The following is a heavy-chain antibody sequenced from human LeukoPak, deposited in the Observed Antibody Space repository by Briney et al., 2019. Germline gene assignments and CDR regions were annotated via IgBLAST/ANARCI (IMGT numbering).Heavy chain of an antibody. Sequence: SETLSLTCTVSGGSISIYYWSWIRQPPGKGLEWIGYIYYSGSTNYNPSLKSRVTISVDTSKNQFSLKLSSVTAADTAVYYCARPNYCSSTSCYPWFDPWGQGTLVTVSS. V-gene: IGHV4-59*08. D-gene: IGHD2-2*01. CDR2: IYYSGST. CDR1: GGSISIYY. J-gene: IGHJ5*02. CDR3: ARPNYCSSTSCYPWFDP.